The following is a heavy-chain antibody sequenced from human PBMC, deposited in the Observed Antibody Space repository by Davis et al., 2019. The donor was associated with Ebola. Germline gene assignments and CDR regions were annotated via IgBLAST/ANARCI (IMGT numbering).Heavy chain of an antibody. CDR3: AREAGAVGGWFDP. CDR1: GYSFTHYS. J-gene: IGHJ5*02. D-gene: IGHD4-17*01. V-gene: IGHV1-18*01. CDR2: VSGNNGKT. Sequence: ASVKVSCKASGYSFTHYSFSWVRQAPGQGLEWMGWVSGNNGKTDYAQKFQGRVTMTTDTSTSTAYMELSRLRSDDTAVYYCAREAGAVGGWFDPWGQGTLVTVSS.